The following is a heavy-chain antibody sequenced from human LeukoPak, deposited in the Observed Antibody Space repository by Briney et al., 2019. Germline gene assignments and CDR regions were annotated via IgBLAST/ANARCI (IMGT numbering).Heavy chain of an antibody. CDR3: AKGRYYGSGKWGYFEY. Sequence: GESLKISCAASGFTFSSYAMSWVRQAPGKGLEWVSGISGSGGSTYYADSVKGRLTISRDNSKNTLYLQMNSLRAEDTAVYYCAKGRYYGSGKWGYFEYWGQGTLVTVS. D-gene: IGHD3-10*01. V-gene: IGHV3-23*01. CDR2: ISGSGGST. CDR1: GFTFSSYA. J-gene: IGHJ4*02.